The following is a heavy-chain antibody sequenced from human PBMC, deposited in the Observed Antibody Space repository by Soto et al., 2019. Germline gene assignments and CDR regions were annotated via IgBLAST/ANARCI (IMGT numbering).Heavy chain of an antibody. CDR3: ARERWASGSRWFDP. V-gene: IGHV1-3*05. CDR2: INVGNGNT. CDR1: GYTFLSYS. Sequence: QVQLVQSGAEEKKPGASVKVSCKASGYTFLSYSMHWVRQAPGQRLEWMGWINVGNGNTKYSHKFQGRVTTIGDTSASTAYMELTSLRSEDTAVYYCARERWASGSRWFDPWGQGTLVTVSS. D-gene: IGHD6-19*01. J-gene: IGHJ5*02.